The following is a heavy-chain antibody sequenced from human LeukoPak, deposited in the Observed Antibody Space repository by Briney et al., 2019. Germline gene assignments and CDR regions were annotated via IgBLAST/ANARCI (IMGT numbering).Heavy chain of an antibody. Sequence: VGSLRLSCAASGFTFISYWMHWVRQAPGKGLVWVARINNDGSSTTFADSVKGRFPISRDNAKNTVYLHMNSLRAEDTAVYYCARESGRSYYLNYWGQGNLVTVSS. CDR1: GFTFISYW. CDR3: ARESGRSYYLNY. J-gene: IGHJ4*02. CDR2: INNDGSST. D-gene: IGHD1-26*01. V-gene: IGHV3-74*03.